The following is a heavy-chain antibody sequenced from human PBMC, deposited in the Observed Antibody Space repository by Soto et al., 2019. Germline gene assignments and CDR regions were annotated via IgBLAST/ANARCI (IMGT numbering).Heavy chain of an antibody. J-gene: IGHJ4*02. CDR1: GFTVSSYA. Sequence: GGSLRLSCAASGFTVSSYAMSWVRQAPGKGLEWVSAISGSGGSTYYADSVKGRFTISRDNSKNTLYLQMNSLRAEDTAVYYCAKVKRSKYFDWLLYGPLDYWGQGTLVTVSS. CDR3: AKVKRSKYFDWLLYGPLDY. CDR2: ISGSGGST. D-gene: IGHD3-9*01. V-gene: IGHV3-23*01.